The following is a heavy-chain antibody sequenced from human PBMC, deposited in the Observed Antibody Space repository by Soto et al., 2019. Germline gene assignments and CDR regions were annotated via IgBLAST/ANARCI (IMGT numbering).Heavy chain of an antibody. V-gene: IGHV5-51*01. CDR3: ARRKLHCGGGSCYGTNHLDY. Sequence: PGESLKISCQGSGYTFTNYWVAWVRQMPGKGLEWMGIVFPGDSETRYSPSFQGQVTFSADQSTSTAFLQWNSLRASDTAVYYCARRKLHCGGGSCYGTNHLDYWGQGTKVTVSS. D-gene: IGHD2-15*01. CDR2: VFPGDSET. CDR1: GYTFTNYW. J-gene: IGHJ4*02.